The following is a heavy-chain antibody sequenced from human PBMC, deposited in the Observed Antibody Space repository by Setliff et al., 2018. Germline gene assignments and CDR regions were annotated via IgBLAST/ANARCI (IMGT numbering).Heavy chain of an antibody. J-gene: IGHJ3*02. D-gene: IGHD2-2*01. CDR2: ISGYNGYT. CDR3: VRDRAAIVVRPPTAAFDI. V-gene: IGHV1-18*01. Sequence: ASVKVSCKASGYSFPSCGISWVRQAPGQGLEWMGWISGYNGYTVYAQKLQGRVTLTTDTSTGTAYMEVRSLRSDDTAQYYCVRDRAAIVVRPPTAAFDIWGQGTMVTVSS. CDR1: GYSFPSCG.